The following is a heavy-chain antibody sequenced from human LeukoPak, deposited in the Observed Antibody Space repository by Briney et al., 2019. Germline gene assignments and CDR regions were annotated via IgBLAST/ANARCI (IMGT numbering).Heavy chain of an antibody. J-gene: IGHJ4*02. V-gene: IGHV1-2*02. CDR2: INPNSGGT. D-gene: IGHD6-19*01. Sequence: ASVKVSCKASGYTCTGYCMHWVRQAPGQGLEWMGWINPNSGGTNYAQKFQGRVTMTRDTSISTAYMELSRLGSDDTAVYYCARGSSGWDYYFDYWGQGTLVTVSS. CDR1: GYTCTGYC. CDR3: ARGSSGWDYYFDY.